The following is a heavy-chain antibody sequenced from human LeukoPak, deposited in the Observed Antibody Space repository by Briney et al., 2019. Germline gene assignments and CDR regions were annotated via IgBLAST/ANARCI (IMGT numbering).Heavy chain of an antibody. CDR3: ASLEVGATAD. V-gene: IGHV4-39*01. D-gene: IGHD1-26*01. CDR2: IYYSGST. Sequence: SETLSLTCTVSGGSISSSSYYWGWIRLPPGKGLEWIGSIYYSGSTYYNPSLKSRVTISVDTSKNQFSLKLSSVTAADTAVYYCASLEVGATADWGQGTLVTVSS. J-gene: IGHJ4*02. CDR1: GGSISSSSYY.